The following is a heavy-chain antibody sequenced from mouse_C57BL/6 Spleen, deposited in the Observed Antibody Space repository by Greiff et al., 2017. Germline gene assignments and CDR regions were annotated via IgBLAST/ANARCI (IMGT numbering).Heavy chain of an antibody. CDR3: AGETAQADYYAMDY. J-gene: IGHJ4*01. D-gene: IGHD3-2*02. V-gene: IGHV3-6*01. Sequence: EVQLMESGPGLVKPSQSLSLTCSVSGYSFTSGYFWNWIRQFPGNKLEWMGYISYDGSNNYNPSLKNRISVTLDTSKNQFFLKLNSVTTEDTATDYCAGETAQADYYAMDYWGQGTSVTVSS. CDR2: ISYDGSN. CDR1: GYSFTSGYF.